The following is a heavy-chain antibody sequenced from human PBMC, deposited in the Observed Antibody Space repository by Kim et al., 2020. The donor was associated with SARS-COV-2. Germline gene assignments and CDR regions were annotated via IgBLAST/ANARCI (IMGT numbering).Heavy chain of an antibody. J-gene: IGHJ4*02. D-gene: IGHD6-13*01. V-gene: IGHV3-23*01. Sequence: DAVKGRFTISREKSKNTLYLQMNSLRAEDTAVYYCATPRSTIAAAGEFDYWGQGTLVTVSS. CDR3: ATPRSTIAAAGEFDY.